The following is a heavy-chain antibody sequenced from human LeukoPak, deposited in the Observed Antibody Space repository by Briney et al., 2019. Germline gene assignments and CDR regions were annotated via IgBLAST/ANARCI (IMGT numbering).Heavy chain of an antibody. D-gene: IGHD1-26*01. J-gene: IGHJ4*02. CDR1: GGSLSGYY. Sequence: SETLSLTCAVYGGSLSGYYWSWIRQPPGKGLEWIGDINHSGNTNYNPSLKSRVTMSVDTSKNHFYLKLSSVTAADTAVYYCARQGSGSSYYYYTFPYWGQGTLVTVSS. CDR3: ARQGSGSSYYYYTFPY. V-gene: IGHV4-34*01. CDR2: INHSGNT.